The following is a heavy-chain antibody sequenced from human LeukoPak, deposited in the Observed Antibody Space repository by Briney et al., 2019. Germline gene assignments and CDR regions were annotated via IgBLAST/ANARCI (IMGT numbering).Heavy chain of an antibody. CDR3: ARDLFRIGKWLAKGLDY. CDR1: GFTFSSYE. J-gene: IGHJ4*02. V-gene: IGHV3-48*03. Sequence: PGGSLRLSCVASGFTFSSYEMNWVRQAPGKGLEGVSYISSSGSTIYYADSVKGRFTISRDNAKNSLYLQMNSLRAEDTAVYYCARDLFRIGKWLAKGLDYWGQGTLVTVAS. CDR2: ISSSGSTI. D-gene: IGHD6-19*01.